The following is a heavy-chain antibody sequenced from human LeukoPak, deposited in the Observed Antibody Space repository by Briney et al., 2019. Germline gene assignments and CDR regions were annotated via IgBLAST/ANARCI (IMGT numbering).Heavy chain of an antibody. CDR2: ISGGGGTT. CDR3: AKPRGLTIVGAHFDY. D-gene: IGHD1-26*01. CDR1: GFTFSDYI. V-gene: IGHV3-23*01. J-gene: IGHJ4*02. Sequence: GSLRLSCAASGFTFSDYIINWVRQAPGKGLEWVSTISGGGGTTYYADSVKGRFTISRDNSKNTLYLQMNSLRAEDTAVYYCAKPRGLTIVGAHFDYWGQGTLVTVSS.